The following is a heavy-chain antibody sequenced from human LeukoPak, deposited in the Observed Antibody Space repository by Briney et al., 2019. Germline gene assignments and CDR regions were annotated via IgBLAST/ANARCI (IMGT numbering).Heavy chain of an antibody. Sequence: PGRSLRLSCAASGFTFSSYAMSWVRQAPGKGLDWVSAISGSGAGTYYADSVKGRFTISRDNSKNTLYLQMNSLRAEDTAVSYCAKEGYSSDPYYFDYWGQGTLVTVSS. D-gene: IGHD6-19*01. CDR3: AKEGYSSDPYYFDY. J-gene: IGHJ4*02. CDR1: GFTFSSYA. CDR2: ISGSGAGT. V-gene: IGHV3-23*01.